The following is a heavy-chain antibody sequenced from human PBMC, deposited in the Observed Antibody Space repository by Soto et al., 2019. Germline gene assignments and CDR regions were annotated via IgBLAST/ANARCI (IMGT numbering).Heavy chain of an antibody. CDR2: IYYSGST. CDR3: ALTDPLDNYYYYMDV. V-gene: IGHV4-39*01. J-gene: IGHJ6*03. D-gene: IGHD3-9*01. Sequence: SETLSLTCTVSGGSISSSSYYWGWIRQPPGKGLEWIGSIYYSGSTYYNPSLKSRVPISVDTSKNQFSLKLSSVTAADTAVYYCALTDPLDNYYYYMDVWGKGTTVTVSS. CDR1: GGSISSSSYY.